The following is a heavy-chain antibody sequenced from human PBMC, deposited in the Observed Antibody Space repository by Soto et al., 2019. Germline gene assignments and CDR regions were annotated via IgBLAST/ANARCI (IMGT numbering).Heavy chain of an antibody. J-gene: IGHJ4*02. Sequence: GASVKVSSKDPGYTLTNNGIHWGRPAPGQKIEWMGWINTGNGDTKNSQKFQGRISITRDTSANTAYMELGSLTSEDTAVYYCARTRCSSSSGGPCYFYYYDHWGQGTLVTVSS. V-gene: IGHV1-3*04. CDR3: ARTRCSSSSGGPCYFYYYDH. CDR2: INTGNGDT. CDR1: GYTLTNNG. D-gene: IGHD2-15*01.